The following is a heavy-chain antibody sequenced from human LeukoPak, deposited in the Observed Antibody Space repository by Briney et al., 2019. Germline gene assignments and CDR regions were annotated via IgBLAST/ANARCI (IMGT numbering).Heavy chain of an antibody. V-gene: IGHV4-34*01. Sequence: SETLSLTCAVYGGSFSGYYWSWIRQPPGKGLEWIGEINHSGSTNYNPSLKSRVTISVDTSKNQFSLKLSSVTAADTAVYYCASRSGEFRRARVPYYYGMDVRGQGTTVTVSS. CDR3: ASRSGEFRRARVPYYYGMDV. CDR1: GGSFSGYY. D-gene: IGHD2-21*01. J-gene: IGHJ6*02. CDR2: INHSGST.